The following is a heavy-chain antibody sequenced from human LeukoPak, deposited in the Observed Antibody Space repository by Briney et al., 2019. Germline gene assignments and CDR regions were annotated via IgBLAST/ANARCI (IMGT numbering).Heavy chain of an antibody. J-gene: IGHJ6*02. V-gene: IGHV4-34*01. D-gene: IGHD3-3*01. CDR3: ASTTYYDFWSGYPTAYGMDV. CDR2: INHSGST. CDR1: GGSFSGYY. Sequence: SETLPLTCAVYGGSFSGYYWSWIRQPPGKGLEWIGEINHSGSTNYNPSLKNRVTISVDTSKNQFSLKLSSVTAADTAVYYCASTTYYDFWSGYPTAYGMDVWGQGTTVTVSS.